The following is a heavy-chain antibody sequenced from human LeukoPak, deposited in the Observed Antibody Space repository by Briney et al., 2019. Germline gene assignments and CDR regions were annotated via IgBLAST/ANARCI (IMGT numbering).Heavy chain of an antibody. CDR1: GGSFSGYY. D-gene: IGHD3-3*01. Sequence: SSETLSLTCAVYGGSFSGYYWSWLRQPPGKGLEWIGEINHSGSTNYNPSLKSRVTISVDTSKNQFSLKLSSVTAADTAVYYCARGKDYYDFWSGYLAPFDYWGQGTLVTVSS. J-gene: IGHJ4*02. CDR3: ARGKDYYDFWSGYLAPFDY. V-gene: IGHV4-34*01. CDR2: INHSGST.